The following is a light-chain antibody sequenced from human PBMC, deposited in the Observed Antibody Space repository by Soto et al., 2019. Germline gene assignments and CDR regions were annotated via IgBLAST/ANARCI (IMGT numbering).Light chain of an antibody. J-gene: IGKJ4*01. CDR1: QSVSSY. Sequence: EIVLTQSPATLSLSPGERATLSCRASQSVSSYLAWYQQKPGQAPRLLIYDASNRATGIPARFSGSGSGTDFTLTISSLEPEDFAVYYCQLRSNWPGTFGGGTKVEIK. CDR3: QLRSNWPGT. V-gene: IGKV3-11*01. CDR2: DAS.